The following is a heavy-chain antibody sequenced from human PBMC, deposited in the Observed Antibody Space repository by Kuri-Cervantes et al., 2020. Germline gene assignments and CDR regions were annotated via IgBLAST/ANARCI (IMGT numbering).Heavy chain of an antibody. CDR1: GGPISSGGYY. D-gene: IGHD1-26*01. V-gene: IGHV4-61*08. Sequence: GSLRLSCAVSGGPISSGGYYWSWIRQPPGKGLEWIGYIYYSGSTNYNASLKSRVTITVDTSKNQFSLKLSSVPAADTAVFYCEREHSGSIAGAYYYYYGMDVWGQGTTVTVSS. CDR3: EREHSGSIAGAYYYYYGMDV. J-gene: IGHJ6*02. CDR2: IYYSGST.